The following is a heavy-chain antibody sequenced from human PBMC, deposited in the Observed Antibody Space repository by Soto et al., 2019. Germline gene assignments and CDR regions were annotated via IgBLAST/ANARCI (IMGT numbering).Heavy chain of an antibody. V-gene: IGHV3-48*02. D-gene: IGHD3-22*01. Sequence: DSVKGRFTISRDNVKNSLYLQMNSLRDDDTAVYYCVRGSSGSDYWGQGTLVTVCS. CDR3: VRGSSGSDY. J-gene: IGHJ4*02.